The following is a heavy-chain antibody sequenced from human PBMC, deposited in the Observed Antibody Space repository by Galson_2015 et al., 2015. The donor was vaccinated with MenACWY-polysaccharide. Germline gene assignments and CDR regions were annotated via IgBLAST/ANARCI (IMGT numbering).Heavy chain of an antibody. J-gene: IGHJ4*02. CDR2: IYYSGTT. V-gene: IGHV4-39*01. CDR3: ARRGGLRTYYFDY. CDR1: GGSASNSGYY. Sequence: ETLSLTCTVSGGSASNSGYYWGWIRQPPGRGLEWIGSIYYSGTTYYNPSLESRVTISVDTSKNQFSLKVTSVTAADTAVYYCARRGGLRTYYFDYWGQGTLVTVSS. D-gene: IGHD2-21*02.